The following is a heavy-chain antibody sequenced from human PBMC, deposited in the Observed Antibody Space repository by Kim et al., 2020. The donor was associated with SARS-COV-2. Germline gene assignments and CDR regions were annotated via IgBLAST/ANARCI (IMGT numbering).Heavy chain of an antibody. CDR3: ARLDAYSCTAFFD. D-gene: IGHD2-8*01. Sequence: SETLSLTCTVSGASISSSGYYWVWIRQPQGKELEWIGTIYYGGRIYYNTALKSRGTISVDTPTNEFSLRLSSVTATDAAVYFCARLDAYSCTAFFD. V-gene: IGHV4-39*01. CDR2: IYYGGRI. CDR1: GASISSSGYY. J-gene: IGHJ4*01.